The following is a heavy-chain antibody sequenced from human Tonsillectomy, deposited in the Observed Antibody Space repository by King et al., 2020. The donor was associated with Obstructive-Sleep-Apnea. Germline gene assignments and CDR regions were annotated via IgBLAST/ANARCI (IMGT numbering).Heavy chain of an antibody. CDR1: GFTVSSNY. CDR3: ARDSQYCSGGSCYSGGYYGMDV. CDR2: IYSGGST. J-gene: IGHJ6*02. Sequence: VQLVESGGGFVQPGGSLRLSCAASGFTVSSNYMSWVRQAPGKGLEWVSVIYSGGSTYYADSVKGRFTISRDNSKNTLYLQMNSLRAEDTAVYYCARDSQYCSGGSCYSGGYYGMDVWGQGTTVTVSS. V-gene: IGHV3-66*01. D-gene: IGHD2-15*01.